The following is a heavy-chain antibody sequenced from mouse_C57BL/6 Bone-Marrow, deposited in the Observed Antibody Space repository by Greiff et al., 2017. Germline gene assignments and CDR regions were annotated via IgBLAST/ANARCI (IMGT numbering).Heavy chain of an antibody. Sequence: EVQLQESGPVLVKPGASVKMSCKASGYTFTDYYMNWVKQSHGKSLEWIGVINPYNGGTSYNQKFKGKATLTVDKSSSTAYMELNSLTSEDSAVYYYARNSNFPWFAYWGQGTLVTVSA. CDR3: ARNSNFPWFAY. J-gene: IGHJ3*01. CDR1: GYTFTDYY. D-gene: IGHD2-5*01. V-gene: IGHV1-19*01. CDR2: INPYNGGT.